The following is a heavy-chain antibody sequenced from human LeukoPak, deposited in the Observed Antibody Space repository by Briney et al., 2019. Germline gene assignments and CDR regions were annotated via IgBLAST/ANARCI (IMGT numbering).Heavy chain of an antibody. V-gene: IGHV1-2*02. CDR2: INPNNGDT. Sequence: ASVKVSCKASGYTFTGYYIHWVRQAPGQGLEWMGWINPNNGDTNFAQKFQGRVTMTRDTSISTVYMELSRLRSDDTAVYYCAKGGGYEAQYYYYYLDVWGKGTTVTISS. D-gene: IGHD5-12*01. CDR1: GYTFTGYY. CDR3: AKGGGYEAQYYYYYLDV. J-gene: IGHJ6*03.